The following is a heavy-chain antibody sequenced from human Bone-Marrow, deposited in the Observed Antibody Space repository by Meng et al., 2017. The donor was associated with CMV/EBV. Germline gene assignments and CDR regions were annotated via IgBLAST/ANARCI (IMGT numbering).Heavy chain of an antibody. V-gene: IGHV1-8*03. CDR2: MNPDSVNP. Sequence: ASVKVSCKASGYTFTSYDINWVRQAAGQGLEWMGWMNPDSVNPGYAQKFQGRVTITRSTSISTVYMELSSLRSEDTAVYYCARGGGGLDHWGQGTLVTVS. D-gene: IGHD2-15*01. CDR3: ARGGGGLDH. CDR1: GYTFTSYD. J-gene: IGHJ4*02.